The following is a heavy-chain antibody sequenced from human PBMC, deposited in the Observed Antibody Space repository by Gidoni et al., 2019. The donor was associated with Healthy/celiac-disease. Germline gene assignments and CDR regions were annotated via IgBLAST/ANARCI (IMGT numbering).Heavy chain of an antibody. CDR1: GFTFSDYY. CDR2: ISSSSSYT. CDR3: ARTEGPTYGMDV. Sequence: QVQLVESGGGLVKPGGSLSLSCAASGFTFSDYYMSWIRQAPGKGLEWVSYISSSSSYTNDAESVKGRFTISRDNAKNSLYLQMNSLRAEDTAVYYCARTEGPTYGMDVWGQGTTVTVSS. J-gene: IGHJ6*02. V-gene: IGHV3-11*05.